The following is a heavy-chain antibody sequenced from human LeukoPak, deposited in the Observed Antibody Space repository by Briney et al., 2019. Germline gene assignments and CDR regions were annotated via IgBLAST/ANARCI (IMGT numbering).Heavy chain of an antibody. CDR2: INPNSGGT. CDR1: GYTFTGYY. V-gene: IGHV1-2*02. J-gene: IGHJ5*02. Sequence: ASVKVSCKASGYTFTGYYMHWVRQAPGQGLEWMGWINPNSGGTNYAQKFQGRVTMTRDTSISTAYMELSRLRSDDTAVYYCARSGVYDISTGYQNWFDPWGQGTLVTVSS. CDR3: ARSGVYDISTGYQNWFDP. D-gene: IGHD3-9*01.